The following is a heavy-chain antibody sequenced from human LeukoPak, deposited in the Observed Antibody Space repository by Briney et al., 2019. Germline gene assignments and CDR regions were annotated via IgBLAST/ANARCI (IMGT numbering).Heavy chain of an antibody. Sequence: ASVKVSCKASGYTFSDYYMHWVRQAPGQGLEWMGWINPNSGGTNYAQMFQGRVTMTRDTSISTAYMELSRLRPDDTAVYYCARAKRYGSGSYTDWGQGTLVTVSS. V-gene: IGHV1-2*02. D-gene: IGHD3-10*01. CDR1: GYTFSDYY. CDR3: ARAKRYGSGSYTD. CDR2: INPNSGGT. J-gene: IGHJ4*02.